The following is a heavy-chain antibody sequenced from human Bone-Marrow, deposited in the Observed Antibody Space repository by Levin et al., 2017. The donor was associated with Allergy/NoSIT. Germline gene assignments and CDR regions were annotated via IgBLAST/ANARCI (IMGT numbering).Heavy chain of an antibody. D-gene: IGHD2-8*01. Sequence: ESLKISCTVSGGSISSSSYYWGWIRQPPGKGLEWIGSIFYSGSTYYNPSLKSRVTISVDRSKNQFSLKLNSVTAADTAVYYCARYEMVAMEAFDYWGQGTLVTVSS. CDR2: IFYSGST. CDR1: GGSISSSSYY. J-gene: IGHJ4*02. CDR3: ARYEMVAMEAFDY. V-gene: IGHV4-39*01.